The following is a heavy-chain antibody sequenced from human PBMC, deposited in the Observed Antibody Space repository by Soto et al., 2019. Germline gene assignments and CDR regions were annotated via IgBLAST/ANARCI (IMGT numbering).Heavy chain of an antibody. D-gene: IGHD6-13*01. CDR1: GFTVSSNY. J-gene: IGHJ4*02. CDR3: ARDRGSSLHRGYFDY. Sequence: GGSLRLSCAASGFTVSSNYMSWVRQAPGKGLEWVSVIYSGGSTYYADSVKGRFTISRDNSKNTLYLQMNSLRAEDTAVYYCARDRGSSLHRGYFDYWGQGTLVTVSS. CDR2: IYSGGST. V-gene: IGHV3-53*01.